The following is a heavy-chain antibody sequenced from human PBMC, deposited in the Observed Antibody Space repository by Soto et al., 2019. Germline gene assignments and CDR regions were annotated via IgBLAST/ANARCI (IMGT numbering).Heavy chain of an antibody. Sequence: SETLSLTCTVSGGSISSGGYYWSWIRQHPGKGLEWIGYIYYSGSTYYNPSLKSRVTISVDTSKNPFSLKLSSVTAADTAVYYCARVGYDSSGYYWGWFDPWGQGTLVTVSS. CDR2: IYYSGST. D-gene: IGHD3-22*01. V-gene: IGHV4-31*03. CDR3: ARVGYDSSGYYWGWFDP. CDR1: GGSISSGGYY. J-gene: IGHJ5*02.